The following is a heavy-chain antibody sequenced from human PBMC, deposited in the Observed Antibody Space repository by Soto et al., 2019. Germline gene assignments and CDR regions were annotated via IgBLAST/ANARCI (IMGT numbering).Heavy chain of an antibody. J-gene: IGHJ5*02. D-gene: IGHD6-19*01. CDR2: ISSSSSYI. CDR1: GFTFSTYS. CDR3: ARGIAVADTWWYDP. Sequence: EVQLVESGGGLVKPGGSLRLSCAASGFTFSTYSMNWDRQAPGKGLEWVSSISSSSSYIYYADSVKGRFTISRDNAKNSLYLQMNGLRGEDTAVYYCARGIAVADTWWYDPWGQGTLVTVSS. V-gene: IGHV3-21*01.